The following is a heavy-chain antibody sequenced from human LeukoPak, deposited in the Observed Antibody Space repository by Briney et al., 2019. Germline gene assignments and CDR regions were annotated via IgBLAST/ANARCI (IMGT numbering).Heavy chain of an antibody. CDR2: IWYDGTNK. J-gene: IGHJ4*02. Sequence: GGSLRLSCAASGFNFFTYGMHWVRQAPGKGLEWVAVIWYDGTNKYYADSVEGRFTISRDNSKNTLYLQMNSLRAEDTAVYYCARTRYNSGGGDYWGKGTPVTVSP. CDR3: ARTRYNSGGGDY. D-gene: IGHD6-19*01. CDR1: GFNFFTYG. V-gene: IGHV3-33*01.